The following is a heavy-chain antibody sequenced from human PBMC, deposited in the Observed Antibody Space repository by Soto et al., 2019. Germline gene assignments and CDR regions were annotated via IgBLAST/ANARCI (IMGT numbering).Heavy chain of an antibody. J-gene: IGHJ4*02. V-gene: IGHV1-2*02. CDR1: GYTFTGYY. D-gene: IGHD3-22*01. CDR3: ARWGHYYYDSSGYYAYSY. CDR2: INPNSGGT. Sequence: ASVKVSCKASGYTFTGYYMHWVRQAPGQGLEWMGWINPNSGGTNYAQKFQGRVTMTRDTSISTAYMELSRLRSDDTAVYYCARWGHYYYDSSGYYAYSYWGQGTLVTVSS.